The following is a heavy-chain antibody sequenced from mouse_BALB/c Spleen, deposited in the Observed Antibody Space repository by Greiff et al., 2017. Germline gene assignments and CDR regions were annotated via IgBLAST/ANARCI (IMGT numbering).Heavy chain of an antibody. J-gene: IGHJ3*01. Sequence: VQLKESGPGLVKPSQSLSLTCTVTGYSITSDYAWNWIRQFPGNKLEWMGYISYSGSTSYNPSLKSRISITRDTSKNQFFLQLNSVTTEDTATYYCASSRYAWFAYWGQGTLVTVSA. CDR1: GYSITSDYA. CDR3: ASSRYAWFAY. V-gene: IGHV3-2*02. CDR2: ISYSGST. D-gene: IGHD2-12*01.